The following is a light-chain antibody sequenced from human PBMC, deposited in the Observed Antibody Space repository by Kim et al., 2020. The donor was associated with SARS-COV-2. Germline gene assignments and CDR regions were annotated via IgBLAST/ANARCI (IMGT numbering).Light chain of an antibody. CDR3: QQYGSSPWT. V-gene: IGKV3-20*01. CDR2: GAS. CDR1: PSVSSSY. J-gene: IGKJ2*01. Sequence: LSPGARATLSCRASPSVSSSYLAWYQQKPGQAPRLLIYGASSRATGIPDRFSGSGSGTDFTLTISRLEPEDFAVYYCQQYGSSPWTFGQGTKLEI.